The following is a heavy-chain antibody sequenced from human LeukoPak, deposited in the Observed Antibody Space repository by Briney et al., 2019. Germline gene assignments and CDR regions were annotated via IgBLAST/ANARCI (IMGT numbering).Heavy chain of an antibody. CDR3: AIGGGSGTIGYYYYYMDV. Sequence: SVKLSCYASEGTFSSYAISWVRQAPGQGLGWMGGIIPNFGTANYAQKFQGRVAITTDESTSTAYMELSRLRSEDTAVYYCAIGGGSGTIGYYYYYMDVWGKGTTVTVSS. V-gene: IGHV1-69*05. CDR2: IIPNFGTA. CDR1: EGTFSSYA. D-gene: IGHD3-10*01. J-gene: IGHJ6*03.